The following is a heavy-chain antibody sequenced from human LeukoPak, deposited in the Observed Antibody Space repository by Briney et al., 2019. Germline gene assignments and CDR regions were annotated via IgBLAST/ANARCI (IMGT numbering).Heavy chain of an antibody. Sequence: ASVKVSCKASGYTFTSYGISWVRQAPGQGLEWMGWISAYNGNTNYAQKLQGRVTMTTDTSTSTAYMELRSLRSDDTAVYYCARGSGFGELLLTFDYWGQGTLVTASS. CDR2: ISAYNGNT. D-gene: IGHD3-10*01. CDR3: ARGSGFGELLLTFDY. J-gene: IGHJ4*02. CDR1: GYTFTSYG. V-gene: IGHV1-18*01.